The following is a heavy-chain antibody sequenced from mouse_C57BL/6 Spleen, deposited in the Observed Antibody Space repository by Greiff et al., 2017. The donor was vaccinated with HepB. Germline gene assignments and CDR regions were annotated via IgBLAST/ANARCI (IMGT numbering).Heavy chain of an antibody. D-gene: IGHD6-2*01. CDR3: ARDSLVDWYFDV. J-gene: IGHJ1*03. CDR1: GFTFSSYG. CDR2: ISSGGSYT. Sequence: EVQLQQSGGDLVKPGGSLKLSCAASGFTFSSYGMSWVRQTPDKRLEWVATISSGGSYTYYPDSVKGRFTISRDNAKNTLYLQMSSLKSEDTAMYYCARDSLVDWYFDVWGTGTTVTVSS. V-gene: IGHV5-6*01.